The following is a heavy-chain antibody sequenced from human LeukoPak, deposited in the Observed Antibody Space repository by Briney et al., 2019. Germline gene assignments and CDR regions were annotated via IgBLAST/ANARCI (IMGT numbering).Heavy chain of an antibody. Sequence: GASVKVSCKASGYTFTGYYMHWVRQAPGQGLEWMGWINPNSGGTKYAQKFQGRVTMTRDTSISTAYMELSRLRSDDTAVYYCARDRLCSSYDSSGYYRLCYYYMDVWGKGTTVTVSS. CDR3: ARDRLCSSYDSSGYYRLCYYYMDV. J-gene: IGHJ6*03. CDR2: INPNSGGT. CDR1: GYTFTGYY. V-gene: IGHV1-2*02. D-gene: IGHD3-22*01.